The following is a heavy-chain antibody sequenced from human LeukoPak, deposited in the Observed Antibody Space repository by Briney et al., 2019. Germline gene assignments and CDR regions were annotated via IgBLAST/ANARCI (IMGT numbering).Heavy chain of an antibody. CDR2: IKLDGSEK. CDR3: ARVSVVSYYFDY. V-gene: IGHV3-7*01. CDR1: GLTFSNYW. D-gene: IGHD2-8*02. J-gene: IGHJ4*02. Sequence: GGSLRPSCAASGLTFSNYWMTWVRQAPGKGLEWVANIKLDGSEKYYVDSVKGRFTISRDDAQKSLYLQMNSLRAEDTAVYYCARVSVVSYYFDYWGQGSLVTVSS.